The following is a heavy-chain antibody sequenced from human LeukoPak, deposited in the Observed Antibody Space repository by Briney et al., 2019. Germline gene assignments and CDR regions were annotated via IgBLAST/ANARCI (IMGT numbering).Heavy chain of an antibody. J-gene: IGHJ6*02. CDR3: ARGGYDFWSGSAVDGMDV. V-gene: IGHV1-3*04. Sequence: ASVKVSCTASGYTFTSYAMHWVRQAPGQRLEWMGWINTGNGNTKYSQKFQGRVTITRDTSASTAYMELSSLRSEDTAVYYCARGGYDFWSGSAVDGMDVWGQGTTVTVSS. D-gene: IGHD3-3*01. CDR2: INTGNGNT. CDR1: GYTFTSYA.